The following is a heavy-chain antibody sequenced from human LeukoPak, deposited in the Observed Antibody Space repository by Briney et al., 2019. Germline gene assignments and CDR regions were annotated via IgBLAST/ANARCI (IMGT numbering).Heavy chain of an antibody. D-gene: IGHD5-18*01. CDR3: ARPAISRTKWAFDI. V-gene: IGHV4-39*07. CDR2: IYYSGST. J-gene: IGHJ3*02. Sequence: SETLSLTCTVSGGSISSSSYYWGWIRQPPGKGLEWIGSIYYSGSTYYNPSLKSRVTISVDTSKNQFSLKLSSVTAADTAVYYCARPAISRTKWAFDIWGQGTMVTVSS. CDR1: GGSISSSSYY.